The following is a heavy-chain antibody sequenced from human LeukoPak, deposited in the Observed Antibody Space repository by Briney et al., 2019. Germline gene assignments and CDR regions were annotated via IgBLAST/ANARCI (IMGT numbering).Heavy chain of an antibody. Sequence: GGSLRLSCAASGFTFSSYGMHWVRQAPGKGLEGVAVIWYDGSNKYYADSVKGRFTISRDNSKNTLYLQMNSLRAEDTAVYYCARDSSDLAAADYSYFDYWGQGTLVTVSS. CDR1: GFTFSSYG. CDR3: ARDSSDLAAADYSYFDY. J-gene: IGHJ4*02. V-gene: IGHV3-33*01. D-gene: IGHD6-13*01. CDR2: IWYDGSNK.